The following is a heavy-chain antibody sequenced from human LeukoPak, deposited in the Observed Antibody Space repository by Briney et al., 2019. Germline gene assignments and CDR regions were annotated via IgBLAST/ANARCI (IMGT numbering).Heavy chain of an antibody. CDR2: ISGSGGST. J-gene: IGHJ4*02. CDR1: GFTFSSYA. CDR3: ARVLRYFDWLSPNDY. Sequence: GGSLRLSCAASGFTFSSYAMSWVRQAPGRGLEWVSAISGSGGSTYYADSVKGRFTISRDNSKNTLYLQMNSLRAEDTAVYYCARVLRYFDWLSPNDYWGQGTLVTVSS. D-gene: IGHD3-9*01. V-gene: IGHV3-23*01.